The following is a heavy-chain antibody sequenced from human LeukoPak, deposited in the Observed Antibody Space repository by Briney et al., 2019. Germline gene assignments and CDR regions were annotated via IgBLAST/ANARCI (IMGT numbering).Heavy chain of an antibody. D-gene: IGHD3-10*01. V-gene: IGHV4-34*01. CDR3: ARRMGRRFGERYYYYHYMDV. CDR2: INHSGNI. Sequence: SETLSLTCAVYGGSFSGYYWSWIRQPPGKGLEWIGEINHSGNINYNSSLKSRVTISVDTSKNQFSLKLSSVAAADTAVYYCARRMGRRFGERYYYYHYMDVWGKGTTVTISS. J-gene: IGHJ6*03. CDR1: GGSFSGYY.